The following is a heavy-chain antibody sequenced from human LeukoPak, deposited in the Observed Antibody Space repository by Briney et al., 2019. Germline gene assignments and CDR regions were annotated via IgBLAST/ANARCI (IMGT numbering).Heavy chain of an antibody. CDR1: GGSFSDYY. J-gene: IGHJ4*02. Sequence: PSETLSLTCAVYGGSFSDYYWSWIRQPTGKGLEWIGEINHTGGTNYNPSLKSRVTISVDTSRKQFSLKLNSVTAADTAVYYCARLGVDGDYGFDYWGQGTLVTVSS. V-gene: IGHV4-34*01. CDR2: INHTGGT. CDR3: ARLGVDGDYGFDY. D-gene: IGHD4-17*01.